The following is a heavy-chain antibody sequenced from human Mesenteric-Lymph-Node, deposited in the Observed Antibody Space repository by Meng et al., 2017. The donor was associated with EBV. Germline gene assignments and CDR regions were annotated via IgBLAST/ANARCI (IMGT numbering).Heavy chain of an antibody. CDR3: VRGLGGSGNYYFDY. CDR1: GASSFTSNW. V-gene: IGHV4-4*02. CDR2: VFHSGST. J-gene: IGHJ4*02. Sequence: QGQLQEPGPGLVKPSGTLSLTCAVSGASSFTSNWWSWVRQTPGKGLEWIGEVFHSGSTNYNPSLKSRVTISVDKSKNQFSLEVTSVTAADAAVYYCVRGLGGSGNYYFDYWGQGTLVTVSS. D-gene: IGHD3-10*01.